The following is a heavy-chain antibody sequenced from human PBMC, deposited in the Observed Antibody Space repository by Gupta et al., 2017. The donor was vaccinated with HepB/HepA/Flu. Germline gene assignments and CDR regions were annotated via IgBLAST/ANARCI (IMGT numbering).Heavy chain of an antibody. Sequence: EMQLVESGGGLVQPGGSLRLSCAASGFTSSTSWMNWGRQAPGKGLEWVAKINPDGSKKYYVDSVEGRFTISRDNAKNSLYLQMNGLRAEDTAVYFCENGSGWGQGTLVTVSS. V-gene: IGHV3-7*01. J-gene: IGHJ4*02. CDR3: ENGSG. CDR2: INPDGSKK. D-gene: IGHD3-10*01. CDR1: GFTSSTSW.